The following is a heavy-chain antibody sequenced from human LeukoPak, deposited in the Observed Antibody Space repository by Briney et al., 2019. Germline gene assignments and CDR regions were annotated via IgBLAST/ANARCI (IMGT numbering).Heavy chain of an antibody. CDR3: AHTRTSFVGKVITTRWFES. D-gene: IGHD3-22*01. J-gene: IGHJ5*01. CDR2: IYWEDDK. CDR1: GFSLSTSGVS. Sequence: SGPTLVKPTQTLTLTCTFSGFSLSTSGVSVGWIRQPPGEALEWLALIYWEDDKRYSPSLKSRLTITKDTSKNQVVLTMTNMDPVDTATYYCAHTRTSFVGKVITTRWFESWGQGTLVTVSS. V-gene: IGHV2-5*02.